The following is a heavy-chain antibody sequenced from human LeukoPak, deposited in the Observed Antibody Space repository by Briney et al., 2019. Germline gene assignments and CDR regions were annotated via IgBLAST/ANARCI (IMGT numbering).Heavy chain of an antibody. J-gene: IGHJ6*02. V-gene: IGHV3-30*02. CDR1: GFTFSSYG. CDR2: IRYDGSNK. CDR3: ARGGAAGSFRQRYGMDV. D-gene: IGHD6-13*01. Sequence: GGSLRLSCAASGFTFSSYGMHWVRQAPGKGLEWVALIRYDGSNKYYADSVKGRFTISRDNSKNTLYLQMNSLRAEDTAGYYCARGGAAGSFRQRYGMDVWGQGTTVTVSS.